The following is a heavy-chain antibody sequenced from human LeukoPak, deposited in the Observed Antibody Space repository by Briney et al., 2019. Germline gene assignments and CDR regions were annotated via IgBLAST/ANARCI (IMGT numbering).Heavy chain of an antibody. CDR2: INTSGGST. Sequence: AASVKVSCTASGYTFTSYNMHWVRQAPGQGLEWMGIINTSGGSTSYAQKFEGRVTMTRDTSTSTVYIELSSLRSDDTAVYYCAVLSYSSSKYYFDYWGQGTLVTVSS. CDR3: AVLSYSSSKYYFDY. J-gene: IGHJ4*02. CDR1: GYTFTSYN. D-gene: IGHD6-13*01. V-gene: IGHV1-46*01.